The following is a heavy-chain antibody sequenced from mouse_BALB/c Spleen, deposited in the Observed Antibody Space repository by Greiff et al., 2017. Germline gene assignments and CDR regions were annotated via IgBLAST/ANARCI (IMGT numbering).Heavy chain of an antibody. CDR1: GFTFSSYG. Sequence: EVQVVESGGDLVKPGGSLKLSCAASGFTFSSYGMSWVRQTPDKRLEWVATISSGGSYTYYPDSVKGRFTISRDNAKNTLYLQMSSLKSEDTAMYYCARYDEYGNSKWLAYWGQGTLVTVSA. V-gene: IGHV5-6*01. CDR2: ISSGGSYT. D-gene: IGHD2-10*02. CDR3: ARYDEYGNSKWLAY. J-gene: IGHJ3*01.